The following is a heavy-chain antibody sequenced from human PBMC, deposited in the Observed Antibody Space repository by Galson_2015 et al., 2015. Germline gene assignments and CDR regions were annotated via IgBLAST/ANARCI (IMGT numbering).Heavy chain of an antibody. CDR3: ARRSSGNSFDY. CDR2: ISGSYTI. J-gene: IGHJ4*02. CDR1: GFTFSSYT. V-gene: IGHV3-69-1*02. Sequence: SLRLSCAASGFTFSSYTMNWVRQAPGKGLVWVSSISGSYTIYYADSVKGRFTISRDNAKNSLDLQMNSLRDEDTAVYYCARRSSGNSFDYWGRGTPVTVSS. D-gene: IGHD1-7*01.